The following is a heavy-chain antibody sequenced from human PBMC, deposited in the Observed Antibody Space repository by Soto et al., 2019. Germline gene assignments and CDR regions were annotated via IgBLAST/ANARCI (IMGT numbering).Heavy chain of an antibody. J-gene: IGHJ6*02. CDR3: ARDGPKIGPRGYYYDMDV. CDR1: GGTFSSYA. Sequence: GASVKVSCKASGGTFSSYAISWVRQAPGQGLEWVGGIIPIFGTANYAQKFQGRVTITADESTSTAYMELSSLRSEDTAVYYCARDGPKIGPRGYYYDMDVWGQGTTVTVSS. V-gene: IGHV1-69*13. D-gene: IGHD3-10*01. CDR2: IIPIFGTA.